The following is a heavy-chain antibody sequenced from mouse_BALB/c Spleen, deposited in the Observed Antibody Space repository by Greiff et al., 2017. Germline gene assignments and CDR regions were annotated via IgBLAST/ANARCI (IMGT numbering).Heavy chain of an antibody. V-gene: IGHV1S26*01. J-gene: IGHJ1*01. CDR3: ARSIHYTLDCDV. CDR2: INPSSGYT. D-gene: IGHD1-2*01. CDR1: GFNIKDSY. Sequence: VQLQQSGAELVKPGASVKLSCTASGFNIKDSYMHWVKQRPGQGLEWIGYINPSSGYTNYNQKFKDKATLTADKSSSTAYMQLSSLTSEDSAVYYCARSIHYTLDCDVWGAGTTVTVSA.